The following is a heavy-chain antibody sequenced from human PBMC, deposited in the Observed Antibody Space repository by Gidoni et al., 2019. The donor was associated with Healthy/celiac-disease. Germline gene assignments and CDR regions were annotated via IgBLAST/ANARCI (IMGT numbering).Heavy chain of an antibody. CDR2: MNPNSGNT. CDR1: GYTLPGYD. D-gene: IGHD6-13*01. CDR3: ARGSSRAAALLEMDV. V-gene: IGHV1-8*01. J-gene: IGHJ6*04. Sequence: QEQLVQSGAEGKKPVAAVKVSCKAAGYTLPGYDSNWVRQATRQGLEWMGWMNPNSGNTGYAQKFQGRVTTTRNTSISTAYMELSSLISEDTAVYYCARGSSRAAALLEMDVWGKGTTVTGSS.